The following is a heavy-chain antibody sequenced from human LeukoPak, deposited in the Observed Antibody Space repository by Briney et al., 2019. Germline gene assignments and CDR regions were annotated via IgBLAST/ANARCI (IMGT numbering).Heavy chain of an antibody. D-gene: IGHD3-22*01. CDR2: IYYSGNT. Sequence: SETLSLTCTVSGGSISSSSYYWAWIRQPPGKGLEWIGSIYYSGNTYYKSSLKSRVTIAVDTSKNQFSLKLNSVTAADTAVYYCARAHLDFYYYDSSGYDHYFDYWGQGTLVTVSS. V-gene: IGHV4-39*07. CDR1: GGSISSSSYY. CDR3: ARAHLDFYYYDSSGYDHYFDY. J-gene: IGHJ4*02.